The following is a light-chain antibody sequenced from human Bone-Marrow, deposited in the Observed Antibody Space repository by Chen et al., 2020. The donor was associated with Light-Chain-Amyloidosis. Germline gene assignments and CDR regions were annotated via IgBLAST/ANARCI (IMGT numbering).Light chain of an antibody. CDR2: DDS. CDR3: QVWDRSSDRPV. CDR1: TIGSTS. V-gene: IGLV3-21*02. J-gene: IGLJ3*02. Sequence: SYVLTQPSSVSVAPGQTATIACGGNTIGSTSVHWYQQTPGQAPLLVVYDDSDRPSGNPERLSGSKSGNAATLTISRVEAGDEADYYWQVWDRSSDRPVFGGGTKLTVL.